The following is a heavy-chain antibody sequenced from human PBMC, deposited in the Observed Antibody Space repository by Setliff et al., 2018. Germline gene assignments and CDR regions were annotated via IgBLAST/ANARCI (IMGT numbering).Heavy chain of an antibody. CDR1: GGSINNYH. J-gene: IGHJ3*02. D-gene: IGHD1-26*01. Sequence: SETLSLTCTVSGGSINNYHWNWIRQPPGKGLEWIGYVGYNGNTHYNPSPNSRVTMSVDTSKNQFSLKLTSVSAADTAVYYCARWGENSGRPDWRAFDIWGQGTMVTVSS. V-gene: IGHV4-59*01. CDR3: ARWGENSGRPDWRAFDI. CDR2: VGYNGNT.